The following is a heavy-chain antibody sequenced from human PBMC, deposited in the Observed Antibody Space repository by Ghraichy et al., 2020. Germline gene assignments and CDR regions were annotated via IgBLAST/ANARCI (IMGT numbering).Heavy chain of an antibody. V-gene: IGHV4-34*01. Sequence: SETLSLTCAVYGGSFSGYFWTWIRQPPGKGLEWIGEIDHSGSTLYNPSLKSRVTVSVAPSKNQFFLKLSSVAAADMAVYYCGRKAHYDSVDYWGQGTLVIVSS. CDR1: GGSFSGYF. CDR3: GRKAHYDSVDY. J-gene: IGHJ4*02. D-gene: IGHD5-12*01. CDR2: IDHSGST.